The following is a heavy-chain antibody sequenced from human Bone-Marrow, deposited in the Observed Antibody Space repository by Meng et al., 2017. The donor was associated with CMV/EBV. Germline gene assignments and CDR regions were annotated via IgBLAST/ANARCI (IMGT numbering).Heavy chain of an antibody. V-gene: IGHV3-11*04. J-gene: IGHJ6*02. D-gene: IGHD3-9*01. CDR1: GGSFSGYY. CDR3: ARALDILTGYFPYYYYYGMDV. Sequence: LSLTCAVYGGSFSGYYWSWVRQAPGKGLEWVSYISSSSSTIYYADSVKGRFTISRDNAKNSLYLQMNSLRAEDTAVYYCARALDILTGYFPYYYYYGMDVWGQGTTVTVSS. CDR2: ISSSSSTI.